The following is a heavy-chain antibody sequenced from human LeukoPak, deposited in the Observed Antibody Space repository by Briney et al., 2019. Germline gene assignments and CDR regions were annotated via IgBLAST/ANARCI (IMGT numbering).Heavy chain of an antibody. CDR3: ARVRKYSSGWYDAFDI. CDR2: IYSGGST. V-gene: IGHV3-66*01. D-gene: IGHD6-19*01. Sequence: GGSLRLSCAASGFTVSSNYMSWVRQAPGKGLEWVSVIYSGGSTYYADSVKGRFTISRDNSKNTLYLQMNSLRAEDTAVYYCARVRKYSSGWYDAFDIWGQGTMVTVSS. J-gene: IGHJ3*02. CDR1: GFTVSSNY.